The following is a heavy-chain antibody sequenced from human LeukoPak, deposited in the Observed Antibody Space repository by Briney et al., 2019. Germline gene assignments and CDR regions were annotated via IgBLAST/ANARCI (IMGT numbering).Heavy chain of an antibody. D-gene: IGHD5-12*01. CDR1: GGPINSNIYY. CDR3: ARVDGYSGYAPADYFDY. CDR2: IYYSGST. Sequence: SETLSLTCNVSGGPINSNIYYWAWVRQPPGKGLEWIGSIYYSGSTYYNPSLKSRITISVDTFRSQVSLKMRSVTAADTAVYYCARVDGYSGYAPADYFDYWGQGTLVTVSS. V-gene: IGHV4-39*01. J-gene: IGHJ4*02.